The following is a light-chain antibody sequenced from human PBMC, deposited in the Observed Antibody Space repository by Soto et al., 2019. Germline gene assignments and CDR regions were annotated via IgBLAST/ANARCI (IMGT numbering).Light chain of an antibody. Sequence: QSVLTQPPSASGSPGQSVTISCTGTSSDVGAYEYVSWYQHHPGRAPKHILYEVTKRPSGVPGRFSGSKSGNTASLTVSGLQAEDEADYYCSSYAGSSVVFGTGTQLTVL. CDR2: EVT. J-gene: IGLJ1*01. CDR1: SSDVGAYEY. CDR3: SSYAGSSVV. V-gene: IGLV2-8*01.